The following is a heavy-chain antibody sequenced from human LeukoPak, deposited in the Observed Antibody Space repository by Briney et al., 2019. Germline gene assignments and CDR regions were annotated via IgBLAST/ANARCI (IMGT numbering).Heavy chain of an antibody. Sequence: SETLSLTCAVYGGSFSGYYWSWIRQPPGKGLEWIGEINHSGSTNYNPSLKSRVTISVDTSKNQFSLKLSSVTAADTAVYYCASRRNWNDKRVLRFVYWGQGTLVTVSS. D-gene: IGHD1-1*01. J-gene: IGHJ4*02. CDR1: GGSFSGYY. V-gene: IGHV4-34*01. CDR2: INHSGST. CDR3: ASRRNWNDKRVLRFVY.